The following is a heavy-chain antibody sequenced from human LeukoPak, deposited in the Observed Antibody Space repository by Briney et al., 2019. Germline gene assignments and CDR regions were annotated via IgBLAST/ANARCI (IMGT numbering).Heavy chain of an antibody. V-gene: IGHV3-30*18. CDR1: GFTFSIYG. J-gene: IGHJ4*02. Sequence: GGSLRLSCAASGFTFSIYGMHWVRQAPGKGLEWVAVISYDGANKYYADSVKGRFTISRDNSKNTLYLQMSSLRAEDTAVYYCAKMAGSWYVDYFDYWGQGTLVTVSS. CDR3: AKMAGSWYVDYFDY. D-gene: IGHD6-13*01. CDR2: ISYDGANK.